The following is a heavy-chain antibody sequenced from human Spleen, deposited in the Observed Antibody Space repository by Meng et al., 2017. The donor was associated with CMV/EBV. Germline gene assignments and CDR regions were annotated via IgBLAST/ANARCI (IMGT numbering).Heavy chain of an antibody. CDR1: GGSVSSVAYY. D-gene: IGHD3-16*01. CDR3: ARQIYDTSGEGWFDP. CDR2: IYHTGTT. J-gene: IGHJ5*02. Sequence: GGSVSSVAYYWSWIRQPPGKGLEWIGYIYHTGTTKYNPSLKSRVTLSVDTSKNQLSLKMTSVTAADTAMYYCARQIYDTSGEGWFDPWGQGTLVTVSS. V-gene: IGHV4-61*07.